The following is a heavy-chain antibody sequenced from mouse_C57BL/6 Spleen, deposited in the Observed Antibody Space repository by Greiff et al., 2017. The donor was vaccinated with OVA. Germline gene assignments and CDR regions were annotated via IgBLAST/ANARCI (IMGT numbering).Heavy chain of an antibody. J-gene: IGHJ4*01. Sequence: EVQLQQSGPELVKPGASVKISCKASGYTFTDYYMNWVKQSHGKSLEWIGDINPNNGGTSYNQKFKGKATLTVDKSSSTASMELRSLTSEDSAVYYGARSVVTRVYYAMDYWGQGTSVTVSS. CDR2: INPNNGGT. V-gene: IGHV1-26*01. D-gene: IGHD2-2*01. CDR1: GYTFTDYY. CDR3: ARSVVTRVYYAMDY.